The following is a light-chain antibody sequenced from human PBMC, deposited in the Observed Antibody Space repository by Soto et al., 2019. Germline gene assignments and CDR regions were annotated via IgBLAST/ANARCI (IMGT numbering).Light chain of an antibody. V-gene: IGKV3-11*01. CDR3: QQRSNWPPTT. J-gene: IGKJ4*01. CDR2: DAS. CDR1: QSVSSY. Sequence: DIVLTQCPGTLSLSPGERATLSCRASQSVSSYLAWYQQKPGQAPRLLIYDASNRATGIPARFSGSGSGTDFTLTISSLEPEDFAVYYCQQRSNWPPTTFGGGTKVEIK.